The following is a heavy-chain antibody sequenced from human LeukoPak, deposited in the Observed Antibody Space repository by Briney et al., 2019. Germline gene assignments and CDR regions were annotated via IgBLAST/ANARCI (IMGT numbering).Heavy chain of an antibody. CDR1: GGTFISYA. CDR3: AGRRDSCGRDPKPFDY. D-gene: IGHD5-18*01. Sequence: SVKVSCKASGGTFISYAMRWVRQAPGQGKEWMGRIIPIFGTANYAQKFQGRVTITTDESTSTAYMELSSLRSEDTAVYYCAGRRDSCGRDPKPFDYWGQGTLVTVSS. J-gene: IGHJ4*02. CDR2: IIPIFGTA. V-gene: IGHV1-69*05.